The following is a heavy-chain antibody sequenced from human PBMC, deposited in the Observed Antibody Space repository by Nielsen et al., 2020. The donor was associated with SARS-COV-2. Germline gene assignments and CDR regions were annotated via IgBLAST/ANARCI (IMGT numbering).Heavy chain of an antibody. Sequence: GESLKISCAVSGFTFDDYAMHWVRQAPGKGLEWVSLISGDGGNTYYADSVKGRVTISRDNSKNSLYLQMNSLRTEDTALYYCAKDHSSGRYRRYFDLWGRGTLVTVSS. J-gene: IGHJ2*01. CDR2: ISGDGGNT. CDR3: AKDHSSGRYRRYFDL. D-gene: IGHD1-26*01. V-gene: IGHV3-43*02. CDR1: GFTFDDYA.